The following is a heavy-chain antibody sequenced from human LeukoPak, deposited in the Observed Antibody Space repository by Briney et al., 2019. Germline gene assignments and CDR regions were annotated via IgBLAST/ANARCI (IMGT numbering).Heavy chain of an antibody. CDR1: GFTFDDYA. D-gene: IGHD3-10*01. CDR2: ITWNSGNI. Sequence: GGSLRLSCAASGFTFDDYAMHWVRQAPGKGLEWVSGITWNSGNIAQADSVKGRFTISRDNAKNSLHLQVDSLRPEDTALYYCAKSRGYHGSGREPFDYWGQGALSLPPQ. V-gene: IGHV3-9*01. J-gene: IGHJ4*02. CDR3: AKSRGYHGSGREPFDY.